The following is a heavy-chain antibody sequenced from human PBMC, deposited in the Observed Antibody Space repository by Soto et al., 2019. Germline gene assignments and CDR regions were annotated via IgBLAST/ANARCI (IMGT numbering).Heavy chain of an antibody. CDR3: AKPWLLLRYGGMDV. CDR2: ISYDGSNK. V-gene: IGHV3-30*18. J-gene: IGHJ6*02. CDR1: GFIFSSSS. Sequence: SLTLSCASSGFIFSSSSMTWVREAPGKGLEWVAVISYDGSNKYYADSVKGRLTISRDNSKNTLYLQMNSLRAEETAVYYCAKPWLLLRYGGMDVWGQGTTDTVTS. D-gene: IGHD2-15*01.